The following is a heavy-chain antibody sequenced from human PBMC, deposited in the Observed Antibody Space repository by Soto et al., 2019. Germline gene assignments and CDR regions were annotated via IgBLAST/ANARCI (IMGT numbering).Heavy chain of an antibody. Sequence: SLRLSCAASGFTVSDYYMSWTRQAPGKGLEWLSYSSNSGTYTRYADSVKGRFSISRDNAKNSLYLQINSLRGEDTATYYCARSVDNYNVLDYWGQGTPVTVSS. D-gene: IGHD3-10*02. CDR2: SSNSGTYT. V-gene: IGHV3-11*06. CDR1: GFTVSDYY. J-gene: IGHJ4*02. CDR3: ARSVDNYNVLDY.